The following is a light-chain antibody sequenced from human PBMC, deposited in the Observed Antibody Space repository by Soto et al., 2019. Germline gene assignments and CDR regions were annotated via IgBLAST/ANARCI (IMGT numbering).Light chain of an antibody. CDR3: QQYYLVPFT. V-gene: IGKV4-1*01. CDR1: QSVLYTSNNQNY. Sequence: DIVMTQSPDSLGVSLGERATINCKSSQSVLYTSNNQNYLAWYQQKSGQPPKLLIYGASARESGVPARFSGSGSGTDFTLTINGLQADDVAVCYCQQYYLVPFTFGPGTKVDIK. CDR2: GAS. J-gene: IGKJ3*01.